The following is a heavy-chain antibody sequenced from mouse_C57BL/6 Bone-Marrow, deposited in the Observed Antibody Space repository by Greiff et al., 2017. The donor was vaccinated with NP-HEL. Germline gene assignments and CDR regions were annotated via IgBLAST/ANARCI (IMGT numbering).Heavy chain of an antibody. CDR1: GYTFTEYT. D-gene: IGHD1-1*01. Sequence: VMLVESGAELVKPGASVKLSCKASGYTFTEYTIHWVKQRSGQGLEWIGWFYPGSGSIKYNEKFKDKATLTADKSSSTVYMELSRLTSEDSAVYFCARHDTTVVADYYAMDYWGQGTSVTVSS. V-gene: IGHV1-62-2*01. CDR2: FYPGSGSI. CDR3: ARHDTTVVADYYAMDY. J-gene: IGHJ4*01.